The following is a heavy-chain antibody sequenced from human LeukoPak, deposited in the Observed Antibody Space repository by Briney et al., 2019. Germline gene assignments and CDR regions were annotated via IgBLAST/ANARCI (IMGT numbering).Heavy chain of an antibody. CDR3: ARISSGYNAFDI. J-gene: IGHJ3*02. CDR1: GFTFSSYA. CDR2: ISGSGGST. Sequence: GGSLRLSCAASGFTFSSYAMSWVRQAPGKGLEWVSAISGSGGSTYYADSVKGRFTISRDNSKNTLYLQMNSLRAEDTAVYYCARISSGYNAFDIWGQGKMVTVSS. D-gene: IGHD3-22*01. V-gene: IGHV3-23*01.